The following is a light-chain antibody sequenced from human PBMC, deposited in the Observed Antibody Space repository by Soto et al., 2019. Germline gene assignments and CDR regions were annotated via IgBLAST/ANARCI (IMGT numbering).Light chain of an antibody. CDR1: QTISNTY. CDR2: GAS. CDR3: QQYGSSPRT. Sequence: EIVLTQSPGTLSLSPGETATLSCRASQTISNTYLAWYQQKPGQAPRLLIYGASTRATGIPGRFSASGSGTDFTLTVNRLEPEDFAVYYCQQYGSSPRTFGQGTKVEI. V-gene: IGKV3-20*01. J-gene: IGKJ1*01.